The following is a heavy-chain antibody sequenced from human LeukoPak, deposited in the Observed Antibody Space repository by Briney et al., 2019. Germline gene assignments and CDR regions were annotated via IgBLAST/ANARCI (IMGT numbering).Heavy chain of an antibody. J-gene: IGHJ4*02. CDR3: AKDIDYGSGTYFKSFDY. Sequence: GGSLRLSCAASGFTFSSYAMSWVRQAPGKGLEWVSGISWTGDKTTYADSVKGRFTISRDNAKNSLYLQMNSLRADDTALYYCAKDIDYGSGTYFKSFDYWGQGTRVTVSS. CDR1: GFTFSSYA. V-gene: IGHV3-9*01. CDR2: ISWTGDKT. D-gene: IGHD3-10*01.